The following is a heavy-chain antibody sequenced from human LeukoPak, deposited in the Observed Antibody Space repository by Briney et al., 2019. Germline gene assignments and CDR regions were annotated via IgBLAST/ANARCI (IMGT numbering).Heavy chain of an antibody. CDR1: GFTFSSYS. CDR2: ITSITNTM. Sequence: GRSLRPSCAASGFTFSSYSMNWVRQAPGKGLEWVSYITSITNTMSYTHSVKGRFTISRDNARNSLYLQMNRLTDEDTAINYCAARQGRSGAYWGQGALVTASS. J-gene: IGHJ4*02. D-gene: IGHD6-19*01. V-gene: IGHV3-48*02. CDR3: AARQGRSGAY.